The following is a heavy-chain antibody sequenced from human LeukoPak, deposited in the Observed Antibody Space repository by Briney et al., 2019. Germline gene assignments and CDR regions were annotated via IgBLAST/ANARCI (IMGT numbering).Heavy chain of an antibody. CDR3: AKDYSGNYYKGFDY. D-gene: IGHD1-26*01. V-gene: IGHV3-30-3*01. CDR1: GFTFSDYA. CDR2: ISNDGNNK. J-gene: IGHJ4*02. Sequence: GGSLRLSCVASGFTFSDYAMHWVRQAPGQGLEWVAVISNDGNNKYYADSVRGRFTISRDNSRNTQYVQMNSLRAEDTAVYWCAKDYSGNYYKGFDYWGQGTLVTVSS.